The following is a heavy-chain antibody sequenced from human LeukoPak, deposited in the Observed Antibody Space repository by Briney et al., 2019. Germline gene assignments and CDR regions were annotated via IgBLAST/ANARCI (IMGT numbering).Heavy chain of an antibody. CDR3: AKDKANRYCSSTSCFYFDY. CDR1: GFTFSSYG. CDR2: IRYDGSNK. Sequence: SGGSLRLSCAASGFTFSSYGVHWVRQAPGKGLEWVAFIRYDGSNKYYADSVKGRFTISRDNSKNTLYLQMKSLRAEDTAVYYCAKDKANRYCSSTSCFYFDYWGQGTLVTVSS. V-gene: IGHV3-30*02. J-gene: IGHJ4*02. D-gene: IGHD2-2*01.